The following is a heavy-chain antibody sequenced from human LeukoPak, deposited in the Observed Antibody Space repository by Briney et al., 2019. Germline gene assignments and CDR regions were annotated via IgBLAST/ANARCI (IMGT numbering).Heavy chain of an antibody. CDR3: AKHPAFDI. CDR1: GFSFSSYA. CDR2: ISGSGTGT. V-gene: IGHV3-23*01. J-gene: IGHJ3*02. Sequence: GGSLRLSCAASGFSFSSYAMSWVRQAPGKGLEWVSSISGSGTGTDYADSVKGRFTLSRDNAKNTLYLQMNSLRAEDTAVYYCAKHPAFDIWGQGTMVTVSS.